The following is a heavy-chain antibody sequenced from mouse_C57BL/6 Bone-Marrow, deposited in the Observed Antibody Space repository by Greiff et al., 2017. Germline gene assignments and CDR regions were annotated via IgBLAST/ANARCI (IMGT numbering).Heavy chain of an antibody. J-gene: IGHJ2*01. D-gene: IGHD1-1*01. CDR2: IHPNSGST. V-gene: IGHV1-64*01. CDR3: ARRLTYYGSSYFDY. CDR1: GYTFTSYW. Sequence: QVHVKQPGAELVKPGASVKLSCTASGYTFTSYWMHWVKQRPGQGLEWIGMIHPNSGSTNYNEKFKSKATLTVDKSSSTAYMQLSSLTSEDSAVYYCARRLTYYGSSYFDYWGQGTTLTVSS.